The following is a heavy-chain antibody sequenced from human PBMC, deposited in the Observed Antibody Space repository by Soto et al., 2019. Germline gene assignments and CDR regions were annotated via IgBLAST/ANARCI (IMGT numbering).Heavy chain of an antibody. V-gene: IGHV5-51*01. CDR1: GYTFTSHW. D-gene: IGHD5-12*01. CDR2: IYPGDSDT. CDR3: ASQVIYCFSMHV. J-gene: IGHJ6*02. Sequence: GESLKISCKGSGYTFTSHWIGWARQMPGKGLEWMGIIYPGDSDTRYSPSSQGQVTISADKSISTAYLQWSSLKASDTAIYYCASQVIYCFSMHVCCERTSVTVS.